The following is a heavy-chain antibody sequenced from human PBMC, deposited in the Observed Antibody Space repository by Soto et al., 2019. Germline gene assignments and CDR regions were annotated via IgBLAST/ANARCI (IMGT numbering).Heavy chain of an antibody. CDR2: ISSSSSYI. V-gene: IGHV3-21*01. Sequence: LRLSCAASGFTFSSYSMNWVRQAPGKGLAWVSSISSSSSYIYYADSVKGRFTISRDNAKNSLYLQMNSLRAEDTAVYYCASPGYCIGWASYSYYGMVVLGQWITVSV. J-gene: IGHJ6*02. CDR3: ASPGYCIGWASYSYYGMVV. CDR1: GFTFSSYS. D-gene: IGHD6-19*01.